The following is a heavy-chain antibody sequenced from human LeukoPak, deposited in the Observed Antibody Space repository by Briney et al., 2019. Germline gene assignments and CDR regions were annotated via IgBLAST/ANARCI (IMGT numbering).Heavy chain of an antibody. J-gene: IGHJ6*02. V-gene: IGHV3-30*18. CDR3: AKGRLFGSGLNGPHYYYGMDV. CDR1: DFSFSNYG. D-gene: IGHD1-26*01. CDR2: ILYDGNNK. Sequence: SLRLSCAASDFSFSNYGMHWVRQAPGKGLEWVAVILYDGNNKHYAESVKGRFTISRDNSNNMLYLQMNSLRPEDTAVYYCAKGRLFGSGLNGPHYYYGMDVWGQGTAVTVSS.